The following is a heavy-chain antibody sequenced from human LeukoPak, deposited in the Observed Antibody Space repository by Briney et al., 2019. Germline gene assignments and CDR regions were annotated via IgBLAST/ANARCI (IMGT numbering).Heavy chain of an antibody. D-gene: IGHD3-10*01. J-gene: IGHJ4*02. CDR3: AKLAPGEAHYYGSGSYYLIDY. V-gene: IGHV3-23*01. CDR1: GFTFSSYA. CDR2: ISGSGGST. Sequence: PGGSLRLSCAASGFTFSSYAMSWVRQAPGKGLEWVSAISGSGGSTYYADSVKGRFTISRDNSKNTLYLQMNSLRAEDTAVYYCAKLAPGEAHYYGSGSYYLIDYWGQGTLVTVSS.